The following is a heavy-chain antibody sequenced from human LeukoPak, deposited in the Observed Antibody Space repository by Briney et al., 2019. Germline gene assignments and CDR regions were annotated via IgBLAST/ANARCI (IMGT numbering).Heavy chain of an antibody. CDR1: GYTFTGYY. CDR2: INPTSGGT. Sequence: ASVKVSCKASGYTFTGYYMHWVRQAPGQGLEWMGWINPTSGGTKYAQKFQGRVTMTRDTSISTAYMELSRLISDDTAVYYCARDRGSRNILTDYFDYWGQGTLVTVSS. CDR3: ARDRGSRNILTDYFDY. V-gene: IGHV1-2*02. D-gene: IGHD3-9*01. J-gene: IGHJ4*02.